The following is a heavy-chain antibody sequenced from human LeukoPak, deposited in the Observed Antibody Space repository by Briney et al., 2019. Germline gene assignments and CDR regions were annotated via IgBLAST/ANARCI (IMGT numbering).Heavy chain of an antibody. D-gene: IGHD7-27*01. V-gene: IGHV4-34*01. CDR2: INHSGST. J-gene: IGHJ6*03. Sequence: KPSETLPLTCAVYGGSFSGYYWSWIRQPPGKGLEWIGEINHSGSTNYNPSLKSRVTISVDTSKNQFSLKLSSVTAADTAVYYCARGWAYYYYYTDVWGKGTTVTVSS. CDR3: ARGWAYYYYYTDV. CDR1: GGSFSGYY.